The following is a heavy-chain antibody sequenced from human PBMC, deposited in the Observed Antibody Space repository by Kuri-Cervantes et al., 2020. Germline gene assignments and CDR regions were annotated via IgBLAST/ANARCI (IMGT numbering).Heavy chain of an antibody. CDR3: AVGFKAYYYYGMDV. J-gene: IGHJ6*02. V-gene: IGHV4-59*08. D-gene: IGHD2-2*01. Sequence: GSLRLSCTVSGGSISSYYWSWIRQPPGKGLEWIGYIYYSGSTGYNPSLKSRVTISVDTSKNQFSLKLSSVTAADTAVYYCAVGFKAYYYYGMDVWGQGTTVTVSS. CDR2: IYYSGST. CDR1: GGSISSYY.